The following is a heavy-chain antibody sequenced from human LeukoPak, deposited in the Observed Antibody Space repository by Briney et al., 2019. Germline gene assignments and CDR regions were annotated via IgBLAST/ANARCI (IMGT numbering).Heavy chain of an antibody. J-gene: IGHJ4*02. CDR3: ARGTMIGEY. CDR2: INSDGSST. CDR1: GFTFSSYE. Sequence: GGSLRLSCAASGFTFSSYEMNWVRQAPGKGLVSVSRINSDGSSTNYADSVKGRFTISRDNAKNTLYLQMNSLRPEDTAVYYCARGTMIGEYWGQGTLVTVSS. D-gene: IGHD3-10*02. V-gene: IGHV3-74*01.